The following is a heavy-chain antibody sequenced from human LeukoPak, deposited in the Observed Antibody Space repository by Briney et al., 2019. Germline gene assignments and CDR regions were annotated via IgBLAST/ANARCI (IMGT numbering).Heavy chain of an antibody. Sequence: SETLSLTCAVYGGSFSGDHWTWIRQPPGKGLEWIGEITHNGSTNYNPSLKSRVTISEDTSKNQFSLKVSSVTAADTAVYYCARGGRNWFDPWGQGTLVTASS. CDR2: ITHNGST. V-gene: IGHV4-34*01. CDR3: ARGGRNWFDP. J-gene: IGHJ5*02. CDR1: GGSFSGDH.